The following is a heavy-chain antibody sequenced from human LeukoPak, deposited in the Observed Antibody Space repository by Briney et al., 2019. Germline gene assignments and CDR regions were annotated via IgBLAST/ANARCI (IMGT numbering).Heavy chain of an antibody. CDR2: INPNSGGT. D-gene: IGHD2-15*01. CDR1: GYTFTGYY. J-gene: IGHJ4*02. Sequence: ASVKVSCKASGYTFTGYYMRWVRQAPGQGLEWMGWINPNSGGTNYAQKFQGRVTMTRDTSISTAYMELSRLRSDDTAVYYCATRDVVVAATEHDYWGQGTLVTVSS. V-gene: IGHV1-2*02. CDR3: ATRDVVVAATEHDY.